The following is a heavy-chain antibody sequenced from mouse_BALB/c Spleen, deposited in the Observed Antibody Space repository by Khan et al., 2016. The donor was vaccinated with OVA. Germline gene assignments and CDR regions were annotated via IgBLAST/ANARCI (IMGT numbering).Heavy chain of an antibody. V-gene: IGHV2-9*02. CDR2: IWAGGST. D-gene: IGHD2-3*01. CDR1: GFSLTNYG. Sequence: QVQLKESGPGLVEPSQSLSITCTVSGFSLTNYGVNWVRQPPGKGLEWLGVIWAGGSTTYNSPLLSRLSISKDNSKSHVFLKMHSLQTDDTAMYYCARFYDPYYAVDYWGQGTSVTVSS. CDR3: ARFYDPYYAVDY. J-gene: IGHJ4*01.